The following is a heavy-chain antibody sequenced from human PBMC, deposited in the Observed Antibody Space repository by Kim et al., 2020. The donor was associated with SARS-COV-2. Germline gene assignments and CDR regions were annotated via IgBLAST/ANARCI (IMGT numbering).Heavy chain of an antibody. V-gene: IGHV1-8*01. J-gene: IGHJ6*03. D-gene: IGHD5-12*01. Sequence: ASVKVSCKASGYTFTSYDINWVRQATGQGLEWMGWMNPNSGNTGYAQKFQGRVTMTRNTSISTAYMELSSLRSEDTAVYYCARGSIVAKIFNYYYYMDVWGKRTPVTVSS. CDR1: GYTFTSYD. CDR2: MNPNSGNT. CDR3: ARGSIVAKIFNYYYYMDV.